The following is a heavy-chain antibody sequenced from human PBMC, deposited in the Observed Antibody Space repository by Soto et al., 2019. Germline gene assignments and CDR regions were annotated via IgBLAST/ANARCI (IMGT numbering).Heavy chain of an antibody. CDR3: ARVNGGTYVDH. V-gene: IGHV4-59*01. D-gene: IGHD2-8*01. Sequence: PSETLSLTCTVSGGSTSSYYWSWIRQPPGKGLEWIGNIYYSGSTRYNPSLKSRVTISVDTSKSQFSLKLSSVTAADTAVYYCARVNGGTYVDHWGQGTLVTVSS. CDR2: IYYSGST. J-gene: IGHJ4*02. CDR1: GGSTSSYY.